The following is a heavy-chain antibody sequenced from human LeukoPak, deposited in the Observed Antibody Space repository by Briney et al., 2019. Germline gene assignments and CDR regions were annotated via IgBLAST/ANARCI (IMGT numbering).Heavy chain of an antibody. CDR2: IYAGGSNT. V-gene: IGHV5-51*01. Sequence: GESPKISCKCSGYSFTSNWIGWVRQMPGKGLEWMGIIYAGGSNTRYRPSFQGQVTTSADKSISTAYLQWSSLKASDTAMYSCAREGQKWVVEYWGQGTLVTVSS. D-gene: IGHD6-19*01. CDR3: AREGQKWVVEY. J-gene: IGHJ4*02. CDR1: GYSFTSNW.